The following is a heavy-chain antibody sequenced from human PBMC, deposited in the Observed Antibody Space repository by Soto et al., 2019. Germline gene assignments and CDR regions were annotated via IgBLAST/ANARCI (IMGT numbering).Heavy chain of an antibody. CDR1: GFTFSSYS. V-gene: IGHV3-21*01. CDR2: ISSSSSYI. J-gene: IGHJ4*02. Sequence: GGSLRLSCAASGFTFSSYSMNWVRQAPGKGLEWVSSISSSSSYIYYADSVKGRFTISRDNAKNSLYLQMNSLRAADTAVYYCARDKITGLFDYWGQGTLVTVSS. D-gene: IGHD2-8*02. CDR3: ARDKITGLFDY.